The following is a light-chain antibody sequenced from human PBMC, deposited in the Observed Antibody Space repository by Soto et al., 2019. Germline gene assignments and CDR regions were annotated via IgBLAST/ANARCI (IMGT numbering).Light chain of an antibody. CDR1: QSVSSSY. Sequence: IGLTQSPGTLSLSPGERASLSCRASQSVSSSYLAWYQQKPGQAPRLLIYGASSRATGIPDRFSGSGSGTDFTLTISRLGPEDFAVYYCQQYGSSPRITFGQGTRLEIK. CDR3: QQYGSSPRIT. J-gene: IGKJ5*01. CDR2: GAS. V-gene: IGKV3-20*01.